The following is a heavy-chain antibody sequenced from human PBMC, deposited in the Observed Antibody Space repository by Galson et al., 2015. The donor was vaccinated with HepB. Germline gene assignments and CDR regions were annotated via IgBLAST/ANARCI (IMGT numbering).Heavy chain of an antibody. CDR2: LSLNDNT. CDR1: GFSVSNNY. D-gene: IGHD1-26*01. CDR3: ASPTSETWDLLLSD. Sequence: SLRLSCAASGFSVSNNYVNWVRQAPGKGLEWVSLLSLNDNTFYADSVKGRFTVSGDNSKNTVYLQMDRLRAEDTAVYFCASPTSETWDLLLSDWGQGTLVTVSS. V-gene: IGHV3-53*01. J-gene: IGHJ4*02.